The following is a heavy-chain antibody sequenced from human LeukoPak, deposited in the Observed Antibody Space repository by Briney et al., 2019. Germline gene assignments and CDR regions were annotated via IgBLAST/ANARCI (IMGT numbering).Heavy chain of an antibody. CDR1: GFTFSNYD. D-gene: IGHD2-15*01. CDR3: ARGDCSGGSCYPFGYYYGMDV. J-gene: IGHJ6*04. CDR2: IGTAGDP. Sequence: GGSLRLSCAASGFTFSNYDMHWVRQATGKGLEWVSAIGTAGDPYYPGSVKGRFTISRENAKNSLYLQMNSLRAGDTAVYYCARGDCSGGSCYPFGYYYGMDVWGKGTTVTVSS. V-gene: IGHV3-13*05.